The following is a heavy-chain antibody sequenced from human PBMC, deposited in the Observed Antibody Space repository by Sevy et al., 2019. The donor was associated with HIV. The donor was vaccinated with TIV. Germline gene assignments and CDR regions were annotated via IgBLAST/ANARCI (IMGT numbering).Heavy chain of an antibody. Sequence: SETLSLTCTVSGGSISSYYWSWIRQPPGKGLEWIGYIYYSGSTKYNPSLKSRVTISVDTSKNQFSLKLSSVTAADTAEYYCARDRDWFDPWGQGTLVTVSS. CDR1: GGSISSYY. CDR2: IYYSGST. CDR3: ARDRDWFDP. J-gene: IGHJ5*02. V-gene: IGHV4-59*01.